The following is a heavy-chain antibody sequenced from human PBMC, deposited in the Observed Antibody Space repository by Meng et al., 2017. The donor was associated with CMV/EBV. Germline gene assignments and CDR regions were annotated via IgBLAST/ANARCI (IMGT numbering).Heavy chain of an antibody. CDR1: GFTSSSYS. D-gene: IGHD3-3*01. CDR3: ARDPHPYDFWSGYYNPFYYYGMDV. CDR2: ISSSSSYI. J-gene: IGHJ6*02. V-gene: IGHV3-21*01. Sequence: GGSLRLSCAASGFTSSSYSMNWVRQAPGKGLEWVSSISSSSSYIYYADSVKGRFTISRDNAKNSLYLQMNSLRAEDTAVYYCARDPHPYDFWSGYYNPFYYYGMDVWGQGTTVTVSS.